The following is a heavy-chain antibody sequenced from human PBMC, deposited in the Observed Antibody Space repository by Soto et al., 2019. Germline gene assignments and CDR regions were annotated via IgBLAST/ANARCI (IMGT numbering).Heavy chain of an antibody. CDR3: STDRPDIGMGWPA. D-gene: IGHD5-12*01. CDR2: IVVANGRT. J-gene: IGHJ6*04. V-gene: IGHV1-58*02. Sequence: MQLVQSGPEVKKPGTSLRVSCEASGFDFRNFGIQWVRQVQGQGVEWMGWIVVANGRTNYAPKFQGRITISRDMSTTTDNRDRRDVTAEDTAVYSCSTDRPDIGMGWPAGGEGTKVTVSS. CDR1: GFDFRNFG.